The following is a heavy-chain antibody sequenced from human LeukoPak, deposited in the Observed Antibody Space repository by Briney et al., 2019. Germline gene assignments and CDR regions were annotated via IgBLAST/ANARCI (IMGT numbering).Heavy chain of an antibody. CDR3: AKDKNVAAYYYYKGMDV. CDR1: VYTFSEDV. D-gene: IGHD2-15*01. V-gene: IGHV3-23*01. J-gene: IGHJ6*02. Sequence: GGSLRLSCAASVYTFSEDVMSSGRQAPGKGLQWVSTISGSGANTYYAESVKGRFTISRDNSRNTLFLQMNTLKADNTAVYYCAKDKNVAAYYYYKGMDVWGRGSTVTVSS. CDR2: ISGSGANT.